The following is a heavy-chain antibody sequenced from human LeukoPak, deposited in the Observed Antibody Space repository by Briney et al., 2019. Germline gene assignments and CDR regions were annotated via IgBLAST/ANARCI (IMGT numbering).Heavy chain of an antibody. CDR1: GYSISSGYY. CDR2: IYHSGSA. V-gene: IGHV4-38-2*02. CDR3: VRGTGYFDL. Sequence: PSETLSLTCTVSGYSISSGYYWGWIRQPPGKGLQWIGSIYHSGSAYYNSSLKSRVTISVDTSKNQFSLKLSSVTAADTAVYYCVRGTGYFDLWGRGTLVTVSS. J-gene: IGHJ2*01.